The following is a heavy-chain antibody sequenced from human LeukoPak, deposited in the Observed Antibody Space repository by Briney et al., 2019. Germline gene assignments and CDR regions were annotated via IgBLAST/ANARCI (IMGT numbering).Heavy chain of an antibody. D-gene: IGHD6-6*01. CDR1: GFTFSTYR. CDR2: ISSSSTYI. Sequence: GGSLRLSCAASGFTFSTYRMNWVRQAPGKGLEWVSSISSSSTYIYYADSVKGRFTISRDSANNSLYLQMNSLRAEDTAVYYCARPGRRGSYYYYGMDVWGQGTTVTVSS. V-gene: IGHV3-21*04. J-gene: IGHJ6*02. CDR3: ARPGRRGSYYYYGMDV.